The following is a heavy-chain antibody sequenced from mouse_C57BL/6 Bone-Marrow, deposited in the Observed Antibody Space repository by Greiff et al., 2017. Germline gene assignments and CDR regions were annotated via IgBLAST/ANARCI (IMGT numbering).Heavy chain of an antibody. CDR3: ARRDYDCDGMYFDV. D-gene: IGHD2-4*01. J-gene: IGHJ1*03. V-gene: IGHV1-81*01. CDR1: GYTFTSYG. CDR2: IYPRSGNT. Sequence: VQLQQSGAELARPGASVKLSCKASGYTFTSYGISWVKQRTGQGLEWIGEIYPRSGNTYYNEKFKGKATLTADKSSSTAYMELRSLTSEDSAVYFCARRDYDCDGMYFDVWGTGTTVTVSS.